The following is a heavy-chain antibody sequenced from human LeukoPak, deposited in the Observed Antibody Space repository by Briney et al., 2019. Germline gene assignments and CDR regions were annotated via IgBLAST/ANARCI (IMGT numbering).Heavy chain of an antibody. J-gene: IGHJ5*02. CDR2: IKGDGSER. CDR3: AKDYGSSSTNWFDP. Sequence: PGGSLKLSCVVSGFTFSSCWMSWVRQAPGKGLEWVANIKGDGSERYYADSVKGRFTISRDNAKNSLYLEMNSLRAEDTAVYYCAKDYGSSSTNWFDPWGQGTLVTVSS. V-gene: IGHV3-7*01. D-gene: IGHD6-6*01. CDR1: GFTFSSCW.